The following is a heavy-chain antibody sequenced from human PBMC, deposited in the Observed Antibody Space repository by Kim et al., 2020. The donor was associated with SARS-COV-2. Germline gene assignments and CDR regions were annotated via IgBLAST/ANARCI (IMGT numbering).Heavy chain of an antibody. V-gene: IGHV4-39*01. Sequence: SETLSLTCTVSGGSISSSSYYWGWIRQPPGKGLEWIGSIYYSGSTYYNPSLKSRVTISVDTSKNQFSLKLSSVTAADPAVYSCAGHLREWLPPISYYF. J-gene: IGHJ4*01. CDR3: AGHLREWLPPISYYF. D-gene: IGHD5-12*01. CDR2: IYYSGST. CDR1: GGSISSSSYY.